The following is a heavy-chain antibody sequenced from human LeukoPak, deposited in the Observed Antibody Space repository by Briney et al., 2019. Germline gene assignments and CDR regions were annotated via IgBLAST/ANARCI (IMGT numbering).Heavy chain of an antibody. Sequence: SETLSLTCTVSGGSISSYYWSWIRQPPGKGLEWIGHIYYSGSTNYNPSLKSRVTISVDTSKNQFSLKLSSVTAADTAVYYCARASFWSGYYRVYAFDIWGQGTMVTVSS. J-gene: IGHJ3*02. CDR3: ARASFWSGYYRVYAFDI. CDR1: GGSISSYY. CDR2: IYYSGST. V-gene: IGHV4-59*01. D-gene: IGHD3-3*01.